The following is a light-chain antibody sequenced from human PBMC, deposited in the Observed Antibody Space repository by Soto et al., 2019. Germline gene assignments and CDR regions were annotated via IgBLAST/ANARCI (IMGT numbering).Light chain of an antibody. J-gene: IGKJ5*01. Sequence: EVVMTQSPATLSVSPGERATLSGRASQTVSRNLAWYQQRPGQAPRLLIYDISNRATGVPARFSGSGSETEFTLTIRSLQSEDFAVYFCQQYNNWPSFGQGTRLEI. CDR3: QQYNNWPS. V-gene: IGKV3-15*01. CDR1: QTVSRN. CDR2: DIS.